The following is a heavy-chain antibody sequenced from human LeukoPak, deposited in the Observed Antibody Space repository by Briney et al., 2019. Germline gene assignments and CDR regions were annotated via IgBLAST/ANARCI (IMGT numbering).Heavy chain of an antibody. CDR2: ISSSSSYI. V-gene: IGHV3-21*01. CDR3: ARDYYDSSGYHYFDY. Sequence: GGSLRLSCAASGFTFSSYSMSWVRQAPGKGLEWVSSISSSSSYIYYADSVKCRFTISRDNANNSLYLQMNSLRAEDTAVYYCARDYYDSSGYHYFDYWGQGTLVTVSS. CDR1: GFTFSSYS. J-gene: IGHJ4*02. D-gene: IGHD3-22*01.